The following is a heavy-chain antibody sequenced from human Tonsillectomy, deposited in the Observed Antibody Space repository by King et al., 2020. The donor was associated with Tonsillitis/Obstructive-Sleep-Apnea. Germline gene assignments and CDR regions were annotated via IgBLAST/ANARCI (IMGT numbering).Heavy chain of an antibody. CDR3: TTRFSEYCRGGACYYGLDV. Sequence: VQLVESGGGLVKPGGSLRLSCVASGFAFNKAWMNWVRQAPGKGLEWVGRLKSKTDGGTTDYAAPVKGRFTISRDDSKNTLYLHMNSLKIEDTAVYYCTTRFSEYCRGGACYYGLDVWGQGTAVTVSS. J-gene: IGHJ6*02. CDR2: LKSKTDGGTT. D-gene: IGHD2-15*01. CDR1: GFAFNKAW. V-gene: IGHV3-15*07.